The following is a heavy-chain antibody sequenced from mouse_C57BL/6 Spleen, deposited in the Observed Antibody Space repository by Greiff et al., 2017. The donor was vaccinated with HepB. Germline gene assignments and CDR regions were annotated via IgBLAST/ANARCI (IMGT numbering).Heavy chain of an antibody. Sequence: VQGVESGAELARPGASVKLSCKASGYTFTSYGISWVKQRTGQGLEWIGEIYPRSGNTYYNEKFKGKATLTADKSSSTAYMELRSLTSEDSAVYFCARKTVVAESSAMDYWGQGTSVTVSS. D-gene: IGHD1-1*01. CDR3: ARKTVVAESSAMDY. CDR2: IYPRSGNT. V-gene: IGHV1-81*01. CDR1: GYTFTSYG. J-gene: IGHJ4*01.